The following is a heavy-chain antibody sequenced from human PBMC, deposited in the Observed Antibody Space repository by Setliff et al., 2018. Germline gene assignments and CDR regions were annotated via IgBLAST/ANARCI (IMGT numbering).Heavy chain of an antibody. J-gene: IGHJ5*02. CDR2: IYYNGST. CDR3: ARSPSGGWFLNWFDP. V-gene: IGHV4-39*01. D-gene: IGHD6-19*01. Sequence: SETLSLTCTVSGGSISSSSYYWGWIRQPPGKGLEWIGSIYYNGSTYYNPSLKSRVTISVDTSKNQFSLKLSSVTAADTAVYYCARSPSGGWFLNWFDPWGQGTPVTVSS. CDR1: GGSISSSSYY.